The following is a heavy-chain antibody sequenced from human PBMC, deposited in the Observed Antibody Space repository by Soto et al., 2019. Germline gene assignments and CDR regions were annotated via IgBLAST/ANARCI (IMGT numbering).Heavy chain of an antibody. V-gene: IGHV3-30*18. Sequence: QVQLVESGGGEVQPGRSLTLSCAASGFTFSTYGMHWVRQTPGKGLEWVAVISYDGTNKFYSDSVKGRFTISRDNFKNTLTLQMNSLRADDTAVYSCAKDLQSYGDYDYYCYGMDVWGLGTRDTVSS. CDR1: GFTFSTYG. D-gene: IGHD4-17*01. CDR2: ISYDGTNK. CDR3: AKDLQSYGDYDYYCYGMDV. J-gene: IGHJ6*02.